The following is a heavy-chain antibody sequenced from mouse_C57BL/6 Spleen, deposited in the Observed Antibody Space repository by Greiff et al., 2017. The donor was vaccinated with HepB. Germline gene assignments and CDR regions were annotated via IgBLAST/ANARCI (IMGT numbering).Heavy chain of an antibody. Sequence: QVQLQQSGAELVKPGASVKLSCKASGYTFTSYWMHWVKQRPGRGLEWIGRIDPNSGGTKYNEKFKSKATLTVDKPSSTAYMQLSSLPSEDSAVYYCARDSNYPYYAMDYWGQGTSVTVSS. CDR3: ARDSNYPYYAMDY. V-gene: IGHV1-72*01. D-gene: IGHD2-5*01. CDR1: GYTFTSYW. J-gene: IGHJ4*01. CDR2: IDPNSGGT.